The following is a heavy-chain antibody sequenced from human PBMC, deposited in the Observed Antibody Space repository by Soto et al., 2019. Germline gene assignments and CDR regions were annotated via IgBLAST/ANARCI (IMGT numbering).Heavy chain of an antibody. CDR3: ARRTAYSSSWYKYYYYYGMDV. Sequence: GESLKISCKGSGYSFTSYWIGWVRQMPGKGLEWMGIIYPGDSDTRYSPSFQGQVTISADKSISTAYLQWSSLKASDTAMYYCARRTAYSSSWYKYYYYYGMDVWGQGTTVTSP. D-gene: IGHD6-13*01. CDR1: GYSFTSYW. V-gene: IGHV5-51*01. CDR2: IYPGDSDT. J-gene: IGHJ6*02.